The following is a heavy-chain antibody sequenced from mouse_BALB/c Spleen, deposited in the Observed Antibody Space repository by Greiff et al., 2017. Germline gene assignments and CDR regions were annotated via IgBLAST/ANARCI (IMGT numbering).Heavy chain of an antibody. CDR1: GFTFSSFG. CDR3: ARGGLRPYYYAMDY. J-gene: IGHJ4*01. V-gene: IGHV5-17*02. CDR2: ISSGSSTI. D-gene: IGHD2-2*01. Sequence: EVKLMESGGGLVQPGGSRKLSCAASGFTFSSFGMHWVRQAPEKGLEWVAYISSGSSTIYYADTVKGRFTISRDNPKNTLFLQMTSLRSEDTAMYYCARGGLRPYYYAMDYWGQGTSVTVSS.